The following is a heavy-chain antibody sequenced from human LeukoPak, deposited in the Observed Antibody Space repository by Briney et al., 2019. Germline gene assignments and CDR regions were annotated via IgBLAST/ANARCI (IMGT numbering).Heavy chain of an antibody. CDR2: ISSSSSYI. CDR3: ASSFMVRGN. D-gene: IGHD3-10*01. Sequence: GGSLTLSRAASGFTFSGYSTNCVRQPPGKGLEWVSSISSSSSYIYYADSVKGRFTISRDNGKNSLYLQMNSLRAEDTAVYYCASSFMVRGNWGQGTLVTVSS. J-gene: IGHJ4*02. V-gene: IGHV3-21*01. CDR1: GFTFSGYS.